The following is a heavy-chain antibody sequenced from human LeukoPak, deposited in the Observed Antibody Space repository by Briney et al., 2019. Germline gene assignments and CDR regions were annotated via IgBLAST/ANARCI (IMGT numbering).Heavy chain of an antibody. CDR2: ISGSGIK. CDR1: GFILSSYS. Sequence: PGGSLRLSCAASGFILSSYSTNWVRQAPGKGLEWVSYISGSGIKHYADSVKGRFTISRDNAKNSLYLQMNSLRVEDTAVYYCAREDTGVAFDIWGQGTTVTV. J-gene: IGHJ3*02. D-gene: IGHD2-8*01. V-gene: IGHV3-69-1*02. CDR3: AREDTGVAFDI.